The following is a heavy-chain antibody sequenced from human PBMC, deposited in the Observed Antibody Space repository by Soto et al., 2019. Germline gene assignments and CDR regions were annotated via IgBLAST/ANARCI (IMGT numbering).Heavy chain of an antibody. CDR1: GGSMSSYY. D-gene: IGHD6-13*01. CDR2: ISYSGST. V-gene: IGHV4-59*01. Sequence: SETLSLTCTVSGGSMSSYYWTWLRQSPGRGLEWIGYISYSGSTYYNPSLKSRVTISADTSKNQFSLRMNSMIAADTAVYYCASGGSSNWPDFWGRGTLVTVSS. J-gene: IGHJ4*02. CDR3: ASGGSSNWPDF.